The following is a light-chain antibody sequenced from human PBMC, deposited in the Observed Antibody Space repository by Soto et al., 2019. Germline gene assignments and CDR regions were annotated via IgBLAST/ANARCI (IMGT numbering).Light chain of an antibody. J-gene: IGKJ2*01. CDR2: GAS. Sequence: PGERATLSCRASKSVSSSYLAWYQQKPGQAPRLLIYGASSRATGVPDRFSGSGSGTDFTLTISRLEPEDFAVYYCQQYDISPPYTFGQGTKLEIK. CDR3: QQYDISPPYT. CDR1: KSVSSSY. V-gene: IGKV3-20*01.